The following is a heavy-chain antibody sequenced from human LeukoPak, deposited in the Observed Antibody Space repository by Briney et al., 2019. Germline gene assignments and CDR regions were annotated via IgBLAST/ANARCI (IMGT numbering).Heavy chain of an antibody. J-gene: IGHJ4*02. D-gene: IGHD5-12*01. CDR1: GVTFSYYW. CDR3: VREGGYAPVEN. Sequence: PGGSLRLSCAASGVTFSYYWMHWVRQAPGKGLVWVSRIYSDGSSIIRAGSVKGRLTISRDNYKKRLYLQMNSLRAEDTAVYYCVREGGYAPVENWGQGTLVTVSS. CDR2: IYSDGSSI. V-gene: IGHV3-74*01.